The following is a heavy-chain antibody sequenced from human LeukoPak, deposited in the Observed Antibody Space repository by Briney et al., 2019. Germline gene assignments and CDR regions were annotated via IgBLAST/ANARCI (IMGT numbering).Heavy chain of an antibody. Sequence: SETLSLTCTVSGGSISSYYWSWIRQPPGKGLEWIGYIYNSGSTNYNPSLKSRVTISVDTSKNQFSLKLSSVTAADTAVYYCARGQRRYSSGWYLNYWGQGTLVTVSS. CDR2: IYNSGST. V-gene: IGHV4-59*12. D-gene: IGHD6-25*01. CDR1: GGSISSYY. CDR3: ARGQRRYSSGWYLNY. J-gene: IGHJ4*02.